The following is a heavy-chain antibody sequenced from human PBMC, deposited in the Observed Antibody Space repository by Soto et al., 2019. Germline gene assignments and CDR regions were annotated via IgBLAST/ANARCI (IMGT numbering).Heavy chain of an antibody. Sequence: QVQLQESGPGLVKPSETLSLTCTVSGVSFKSGSYSWSWIRQPPGKGLEWIGYVYHTGRTSYNPSLKSRVAISMDTPKNQFSLNLDSVTAAGSAVYFCARDFAYFDSWGQGTLVTVSS. CDR1: GVSFKSGSYS. CDR3: ARDFAYFDS. V-gene: IGHV4-61*01. J-gene: IGHJ4*02. D-gene: IGHD3-3*01. CDR2: VYHTGRT.